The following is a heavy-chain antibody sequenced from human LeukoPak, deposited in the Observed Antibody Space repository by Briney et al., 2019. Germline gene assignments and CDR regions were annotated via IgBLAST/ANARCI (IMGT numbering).Heavy chain of an antibody. V-gene: IGHV3-33*06. CDR2: IWFDGSEE. D-gene: IGHD1-26*01. CDR3: AKTGSGASWYWFDP. CDR1: GFTFSRYG. Sequence: GGSLRLPCVASGFTFSRYGMHWVRQAPGKGLEWVAIIWFDGSEEYYADSVKGRFTISRDNSKNTLYLQINSLRAEDTAVYYCAKTGSGASWYWFDPWGQGTLVTVSS. J-gene: IGHJ5*02.